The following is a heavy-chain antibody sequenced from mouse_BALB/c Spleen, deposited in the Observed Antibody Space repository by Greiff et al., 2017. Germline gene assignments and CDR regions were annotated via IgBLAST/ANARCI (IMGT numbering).Heavy chain of an antibody. CDR2: IYPGDGDT. V-gene: IGHV1-80*01. CDR1: GYAFSSYW. CDR3: ARGGDSAWFAY. Sequence: VQRVESGAELVRPGSSVKISCKASGYAFSSYWMNWVKQRPGQGLEWIGQIYPGDGDTNYNGKFKGKATLTADKSSSTAYMQLSSLTSEDSAVYFCARGGDSAWFAYWGQGTLVTVSA. D-gene: IGHD2-13*01. J-gene: IGHJ3*01.